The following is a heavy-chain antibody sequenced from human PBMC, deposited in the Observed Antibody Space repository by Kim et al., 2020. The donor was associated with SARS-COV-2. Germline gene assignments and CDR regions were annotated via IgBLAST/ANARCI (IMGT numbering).Heavy chain of an antibody. V-gene: IGHV3-53*01. CDR2: IHDAGST. J-gene: IGHJ4*02. Sequence: GGSLRLSCAVSGSSVRSSYMTWVRQAPGKGLEWVSAIHDAGSTYYADSVKGRFTISRDIPKDTLYLQMNSLRAEDTAVYYCSSSTVGASFAYWGRGSRV. D-gene: IGHD1-26*01. CDR3: SSSTVGASFAY. CDR1: GSSVRSSY.